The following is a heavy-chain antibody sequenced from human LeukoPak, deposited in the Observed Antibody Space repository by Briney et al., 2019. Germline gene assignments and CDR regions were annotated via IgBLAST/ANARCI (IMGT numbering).Heavy chain of an antibody. D-gene: IGHD3-22*01. CDR1: GFTFSSYW. Sequence: GGSLRLSCAASGFTFSSYWMSWVRQAPGKGLEWVANIKQDGSEKYYVDSVKGRFTISRDNAKNSLYLQMNSLRAEDTAVYYCARDLPYYDSSGSNFDYWRQGTLVTVSS. J-gene: IGHJ4*02. CDR3: ARDLPYYDSSGSNFDY. V-gene: IGHV3-7*01. CDR2: IKQDGSEK.